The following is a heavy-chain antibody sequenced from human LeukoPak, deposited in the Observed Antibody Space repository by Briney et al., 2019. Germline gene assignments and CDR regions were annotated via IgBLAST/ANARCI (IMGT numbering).Heavy chain of an antibody. V-gene: IGHV3-7*01. CDR1: GFTFSSYW. J-gene: IGHJ4*02. CDR3: ARDRIAARPYYFDY. Sequence: GGSLRLSCAASGFTFSSYWMSWVRQAPGKGLEWVANIKQDGSEKYYVDSVKGRFTISRDNAENSLYLQMNSLRAEDTAVYYCARDRIAARPYYFDYWGQGTLVTVSS. CDR2: IKQDGSEK. D-gene: IGHD6-6*01.